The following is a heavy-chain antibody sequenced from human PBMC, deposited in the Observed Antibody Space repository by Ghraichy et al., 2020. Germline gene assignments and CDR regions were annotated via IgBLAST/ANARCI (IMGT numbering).Heavy chain of an antibody. Sequence: SETLSLTCTVSGGSISSGGYYWSWIRQHPGKGLEWIGYIYYSGSTYYNPSLKSRVTISVDTSKNQFSLKLSSVTAADTAVYYCARDAYDSSGVFDYWGQGTLVTVSS. CDR1: GGSISSGGYY. D-gene: IGHD3-22*01. CDR2: IYYSGST. CDR3: ARDAYDSSGVFDY. V-gene: IGHV4-31*03. J-gene: IGHJ4*02.